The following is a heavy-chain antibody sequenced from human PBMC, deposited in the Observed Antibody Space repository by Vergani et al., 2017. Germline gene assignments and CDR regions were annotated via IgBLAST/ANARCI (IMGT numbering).Heavy chain of an antibody. CDR2: IYYSGST. CDR3: ARGYELERPYYFDY. Sequence: QVQLQESGPGLVKPSETLSLTCTVSGGSISSYYWSWIRQPPGKELEWIGYIYYSGSTNHNPSLKSRVTIAVDTSKNQFSLKLSSVTAADTAVYYCARGYELERPYYFDYWGQGTLVTVSS. J-gene: IGHJ4*02. D-gene: IGHD1-1*01. CDR1: GGSISSYY. V-gene: IGHV4-59*01.